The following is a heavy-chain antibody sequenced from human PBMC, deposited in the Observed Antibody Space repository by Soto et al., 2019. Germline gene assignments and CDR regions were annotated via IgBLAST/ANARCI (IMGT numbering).Heavy chain of an antibody. CDR1: GFTFSAYD. CDR2: IGTLHDT. J-gene: IGHJ5*02. D-gene: IGHD2-8*02. V-gene: IGHV3-13*01. CDR3: ARQASYWHGGGGWFDP. Sequence: ESGGGLVQPGGSLRLSCAASGFTFSAYDMHWVRQPTGKGLEWVSAIGTLHDTYYPDSVKGRFTISRENAKNSLYLQMNSLATGGPGVYYCARQASYWHGGGGWFDPWGQGTLVTVSS.